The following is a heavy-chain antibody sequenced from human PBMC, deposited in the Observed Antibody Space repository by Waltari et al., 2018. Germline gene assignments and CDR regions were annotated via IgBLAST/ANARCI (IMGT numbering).Heavy chain of an antibody. V-gene: IGHV3-30*01. J-gene: IGHJ4*02. CDR3: ARDAGAFGGVKPMAGDY. CDR2: ISYDGSNK. CDR1: AFSLSSYA. D-gene: IGHD3-16*01. Sequence: QVQLVESGGGVVQPGRSLRLSCAAPAFSLSSYAMHWVRQAPGKGLEWVAVISYDGSNKYYADSVKGRFTISRDNSKNTLYLQMNSLRAEDTAVYYCARDAGAFGGVKPMAGDYWGQGTLVTVSS.